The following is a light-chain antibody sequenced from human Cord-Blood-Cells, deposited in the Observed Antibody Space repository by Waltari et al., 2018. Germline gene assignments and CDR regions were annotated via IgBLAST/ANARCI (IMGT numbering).Light chain of an antibody. CDR3: QQSYSTPRT. J-gene: IGKJ1*01. CDR2: AAS. V-gene: IGKV1-39*01. CDR1: QSISSY. Sequence: DIQMTQSPSSLSASVGDRVTITCRASQSISSYLNWYQQKPGKAPKPLIYAASSLQSGVPSRFSGSGSGTDFTLTISSLKPEDFATYSCQQSYSTPRTFGQGPKVEIK.